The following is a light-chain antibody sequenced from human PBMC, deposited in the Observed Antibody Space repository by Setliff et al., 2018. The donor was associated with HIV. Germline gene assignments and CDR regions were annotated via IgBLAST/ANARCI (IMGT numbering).Light chain of an antibody. CDR3: CSYAGSAYV. J-gene: IGLJ1*01. V-gene: IGLV2-23*02. CDR2: DVT. Sequence: QSALTQPASVSGSAGQSITISSTGTSSDVGNYNLVSWYQQYPGKAPKLIIYDVTKRPSGVPDRFSGSKSGNTASLTISGLQAEDEADYYCCSYAGSAYVFGTGTKVTVL. CDR1: SSDVGNYNL.